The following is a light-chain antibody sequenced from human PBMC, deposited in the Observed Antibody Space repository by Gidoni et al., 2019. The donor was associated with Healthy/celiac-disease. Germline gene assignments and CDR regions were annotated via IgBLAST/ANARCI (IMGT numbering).Light chain of an antibody. J-gene: IGLJ1*01. CDR2: DVS. V-gene: IGLV2-14*03. CDR3: SSYTSSSTLDV. CDR1: TSDVGGYNY. Sequence: QSALTQPACVSGSPGQSITIPCTGTTSDVGGYNYVSWYQHHPGKAPKLMIYDVSNRPSGVSNRFSGSKSGNTASLTISGLQAEDEADYYCSSYTSSSTLDVFGTGTKVTVL.